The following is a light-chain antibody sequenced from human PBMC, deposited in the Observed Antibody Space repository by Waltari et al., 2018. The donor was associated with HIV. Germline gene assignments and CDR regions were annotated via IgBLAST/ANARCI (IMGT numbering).Light chain of an antibody. J-gene: IGKJ4*01. CDR1: HNVFYSSNNRNY. CDR2: CAS. Sequence: DIVITQSPSCLAASLGASVTIMCMSSHNVFYSSNNRNYLSWYQQKAVVPPKLIIYCASSRQSGVPDRFSGSGSGTDFTLTISSLQAEDVAVYFCQQTYTIPPTFGGGTKVEIK. CDR3: QQTYTIPPT. V-gene: IGKV4-1*01.